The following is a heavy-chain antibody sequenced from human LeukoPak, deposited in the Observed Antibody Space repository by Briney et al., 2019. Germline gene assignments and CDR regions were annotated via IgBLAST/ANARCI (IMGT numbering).Heavy chain of an antibody. CDR3: AWNRGHSYGYNY. D-gene: IGHD5-18*01. J-gene: IGHJ4*02. Sequence: GESLKISCKGSGYSFTSYWISWVRQMPGKGQERMGRIDPSDSYTNYSPSFQGHVTISADKSISTAYLQWSSLKASDTAMYYCAWNRGHSYGYNYWGQGTLVTVSS. V-gene: IGHV5-10-1*01. CDR1: GYSFTSYW. CDR2: IDPSDSYT.